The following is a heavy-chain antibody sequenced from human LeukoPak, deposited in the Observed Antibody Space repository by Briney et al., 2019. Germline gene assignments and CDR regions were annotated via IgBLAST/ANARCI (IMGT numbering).Heavy chain of an antibody. CDR3: ANSGSQQIDY. J-gene: IGHJ4*02. CDR1: GDSINSLDL. CDR2: MYLSGTT. V-gene: IGHV4-4*02. Sequence: SETLSLTCTVSGDSINSLDLWSWVRQPPGKGLEWIGEMYLSGTTHSNPSVKSRVTISIDKSKNQFFLNLSSVTAADTAVYYCANSGSQQIDYWGQGTLVTVSS. D-gene: IGHD1-14*01.